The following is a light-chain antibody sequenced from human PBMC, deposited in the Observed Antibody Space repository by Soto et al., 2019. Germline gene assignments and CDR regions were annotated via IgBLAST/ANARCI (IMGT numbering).Light chain of an antibody. CDR1: QSISSY. Sequence: DIQMTQSPSSLSASVGDRVTITCRASQSISSYLNWYQQKPGKAPKLLIYAASSLQSGVPSRFSGSGSGTDFTLTISSLQPEDFATYYCQQSYSTRGAFGQGTK. J-gene: IGKJ1*01. V-gene: IGKV1-39*01. CDR3: QQSYSTRGA. CDR2: AAS.